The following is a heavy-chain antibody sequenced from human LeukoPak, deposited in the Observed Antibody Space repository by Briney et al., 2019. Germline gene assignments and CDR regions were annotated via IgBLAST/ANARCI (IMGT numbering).Heavy chain of an antibody. CDR1: VFTFNNYA. D-gene: IGHD2-2*01. CDR2: ISGSGRST. CDR3: AKEGGPAPYYYYYMDV. J-gene: IGHJ6*03. V-gene: IGHV3-23*01. Sequence: PGGSLRLSCAASVFTFNNYAMNWVRQAPGKGLEWVSVISGSGRSTFYADSVKGRFTISRDDSKKMLFLKMNSLRAEDTAIYYCAKEGGPAPYYYYYMDVWGKGSTVTVSS.